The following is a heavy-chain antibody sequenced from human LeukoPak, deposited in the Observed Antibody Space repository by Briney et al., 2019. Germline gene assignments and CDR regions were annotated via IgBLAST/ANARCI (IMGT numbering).Heavy chain of an antibody. J-gene: IGHJ4*02. CDR2: IIPIFGTA. Sequence: ASVKVSCKASGGTFSSYAISWVRQAPGQGLEWMGGIIPIFGTANYAQKFQGRVTITADESTSTAYMELSSLRSEDTAVYYCARDRGWELRKLHFDYWGQGTLVTVSS. V-gene: IGHV1-69*13. D-gene: IGHD1-26*01. CDR1: GGTFSSYA. CDR3: ARDRGWELRKLHFDY.